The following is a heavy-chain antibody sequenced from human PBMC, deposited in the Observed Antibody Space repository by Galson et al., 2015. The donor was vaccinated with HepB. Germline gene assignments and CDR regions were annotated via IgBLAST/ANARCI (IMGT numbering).Heavy chain of an antibody. J-gene: IGHJ4*02. CDR2: IIPLFQKA. CDR3: ARSEGTGFYSPLDS. Sequence: SVKVPCKASGDSFSTYGFSWVRQAPGQGLEWMGGIIPLFQKANYAQKFQDRVTITADESTSTAYMEVNSLRSEDTAAYYCARSEGTGFYSPLDSWGQGTLVTVSS. V-gene: IGHV1-69*13. D-gene: IGHD3/OR15-3a*01. CDR1: GDSFSTYG.